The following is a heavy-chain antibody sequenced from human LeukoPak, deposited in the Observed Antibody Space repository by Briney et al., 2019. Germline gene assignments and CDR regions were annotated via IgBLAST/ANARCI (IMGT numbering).Heavy chain of an antibody. D-gene: IGHD1-1*01. J-gene: IGHJ4*02. CDR2: IYPGDSDS. CDR3: ARQNEFRLDY. CDR1: GSTCSSYW. Sequence: GASLLICSYASGSTCSSYWVGWVRQLRGEGLEWMGIIYPGDSDSRHTPSLQVHVTISVDKYICTLSLQCSSPQASDTSIYYCARQNEFRLDYWGQGTLVTVSS. V-gene: IGHV5-51*01.